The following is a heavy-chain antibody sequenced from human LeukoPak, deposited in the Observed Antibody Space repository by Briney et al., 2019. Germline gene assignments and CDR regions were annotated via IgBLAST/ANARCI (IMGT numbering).Heavy chain of an antibody. Sequence: GGSLRLSCAASGFTFSSYSINWVRQAPGKGLKWVSYISSSSSTIYYADSVKGRFTISRDNARNSLYLQMNSLRAEDTAVYYCARHYYDSSGYWPDAFDIWGQGTMVTVSS. CDR3: ARHYYDSSGYWPDAFDI. J-gene: IGHJ3*02. CDR2: ISSSSSTI. V-gene: IGHV3-48*01. D-gene: IGHD3-22*01. CDR1: GFTFSSYS.